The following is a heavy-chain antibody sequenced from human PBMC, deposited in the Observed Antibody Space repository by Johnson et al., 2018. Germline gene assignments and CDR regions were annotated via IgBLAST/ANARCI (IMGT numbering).Heavy chain of an antibody. J-gene: IGHJ3*02. V-gene: IGHV3-33*01. CDR3: AGDGYIGNTDGFDI. D-gene: IGHD4-23*01. CDR2: IWSDGSNK. Sequence: QVQLGQSGGGVVQPGTSLRLWCAASGFTFSTYGMHWVRQAPGKGLEWVAVIWSDGSNKNYADSVKGRFTISRDNSKNTLNLQMDSLRPEDTAVYYWAGDGYIGNTDGFDIWGQGTMVTVSS. CDR1: GFTFSTYG.